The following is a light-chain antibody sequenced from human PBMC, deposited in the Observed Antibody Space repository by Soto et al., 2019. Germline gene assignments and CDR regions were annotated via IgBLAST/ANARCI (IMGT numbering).Light chain of an antibody. J-gene: IGKJ1*01. CDR3: MQSLHLRT. V-gene: IGKV2D-29*01. CDR2: ELS. CDR1: QSLVHSDGKTY. Sequence: MTQTPLSLSVTPGQSASISCKSSQSLVHSDGKTYFHWFLQKPGQPPQLLIYELSNRFPGVPDRFSGSGSGTDFTLKISRVEAEDVGVYYCMQSLHLRTFGQGTRVEIK.